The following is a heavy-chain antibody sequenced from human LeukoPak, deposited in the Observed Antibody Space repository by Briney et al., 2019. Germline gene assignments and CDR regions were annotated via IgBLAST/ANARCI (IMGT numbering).Heavy chain of an antibody. CDR1: GYTFTGYY. J-gene: IGHJ4*02. V-gene: IGHV1-2*02. D-gene: IGHD2-2*01. CDR3: AREGAWGNYCSSTSCPIPY. CDR2: IYPNSGGT. Sequence: ASVKVSCKASGYTFTGYYMHWVRQAPGQGLEWMGWIYPNSGGTNYAQKFQGRVTMTRDTSISTAYMELSRLRSDDTAVYYCAREGAWGNYCSSTSCPIPYWGQGTLVTVSS.